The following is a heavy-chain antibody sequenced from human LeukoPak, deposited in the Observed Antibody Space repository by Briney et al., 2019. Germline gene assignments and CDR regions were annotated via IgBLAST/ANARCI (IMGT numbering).Heavy chain of an antibody. Sequence: SETLSLTCTVSGGSISDYYWSWVRQPAGKGLEWIGRIHISGTTYYNPSLKSRFTMSIDTSKNQFSLKLSSVTAADTAVYYCAREGPVLQVGMDVWGQGTTVTVSS. D-gene: IGHD4-11*01. CDR1: GGSISDYY. CDR2: IHISGTT. J-gene: IGHJ6*02. V-gene: IGHV4-4*07. CDR3: AREGPVLQVGMDV.